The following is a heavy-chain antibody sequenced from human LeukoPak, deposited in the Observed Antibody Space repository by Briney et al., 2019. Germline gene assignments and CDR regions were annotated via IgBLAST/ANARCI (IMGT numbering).Heavy chain of an antibody. Sequence: GGSLRLSCAASGFTFSNYWMTWVRQAPGKGLEWVSYISSGGSIYQADSLKGRFTISRDNAKNSLYLQMNSLRVEDTAVYYCARGGGRWELPPDYWGQGTLVTVSS. V-gene: IGHV3-69-1*02. D-gene: IGHD1-26*01. J-gene: IGHJ4*02. CDR1: GFTFSNYW. CDR3: ARGGGRWELPPDY. CDR2: ISSGGSI.